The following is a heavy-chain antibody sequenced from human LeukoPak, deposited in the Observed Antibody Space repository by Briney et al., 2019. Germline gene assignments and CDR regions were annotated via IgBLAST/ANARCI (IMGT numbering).Heavy chain of an antibody. CDR2: IKQDGSEK. Sequence: GSLRLSCAAPGFTFSSYWMSWVRQAPGKGLEWVANIKQDGSEKYYVDSVKGRFTISRDNAKNSLYLQMNSLRAEDTAVYYCARQAGDYYDSSGYPDAFDIWGQGTMVTVSS. CDR3: ARQAGDYYDSSGYPDAFDI. CDR1: GFTFSSYW. V-gene: IGHV3-7*01. J-gene: IGHJ3*02. D-gene: IGHD3-22*01.